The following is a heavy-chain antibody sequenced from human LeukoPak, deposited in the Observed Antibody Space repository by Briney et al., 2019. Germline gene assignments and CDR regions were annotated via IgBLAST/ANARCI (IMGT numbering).Heavy chain of an antibody. J-gene: IGHJ6*03. CDR2: IYTSGST. CDR3: GRTTEAHSWQTRYYSYYMDV. Sequence: SETLSLMCSVSVGSISSYYWRWIRQPAEKGLEWIGRIYTSGSTNYNPSLKSRVTISVDKCKNQFSLNQISMTAADTAVYYCGRTTEAHSWQTRYYSYYMDVWGKGTTVIVSS. CDR1: VGSISSYY. D-gene: IGHD6-13*01. V-gene: IGHV4-4*07.